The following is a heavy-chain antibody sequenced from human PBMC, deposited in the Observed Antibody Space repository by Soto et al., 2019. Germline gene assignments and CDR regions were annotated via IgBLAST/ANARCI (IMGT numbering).Heavy chain of an antibody. D-gene: IGHD2-8*01. J-gene: IGHJ1*01. Sequence: QVQLQESGPGLVKPSETLSLTCTVSGDSIRSSSHYWAWNRQPPGKGLEWIGGFYYSGSPYYNPSRQSRVTMSVDTSTNQFSLNLNSVTAADPAVYYCYINGFWGQGTLVTVSS. CDR1: GDSIRSSSHY. V-gene: IGHV4-39*01. CDR3: YINGF. CDR2: FYYSGSP.